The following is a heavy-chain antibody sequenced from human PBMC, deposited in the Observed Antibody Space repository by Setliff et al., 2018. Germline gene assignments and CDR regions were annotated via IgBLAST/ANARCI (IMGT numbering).Heavy chain of an antibody. CDR3: ARDGGSYGNYDN. CDR1: GYAFTTYH. D-gene: IGHD4-17*01. V-gene: IGHV1-46*01. J-gene: IGHJ4*02. Sequence: ASVKVSCKTSGYAFTTYHMHWVRRAPGQGLEWMGRINPSGDTGYAQKFQGRLTLTKDTSTGTHYMDVSSLRSDDTAVYYCARDGGSYGNYDNWGQGTLVTV. CDR2: INPSGDT.